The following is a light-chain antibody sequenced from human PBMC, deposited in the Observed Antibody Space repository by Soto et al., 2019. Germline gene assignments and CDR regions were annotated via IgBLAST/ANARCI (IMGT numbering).Light chain of an antibody. J-gene: IGLJ1*01. CDR2: NDN. V-gene: IGLV1-44*01. CDR3: AAWDDSLNGLYV. CDR1: SSNIGRNT. Sequence: QSVLTQPPSASGTPGQRVTISCSGSSSNIGRNTVNWYQQLPGTAPKLLIHNDNLRPSGVPDRFSGSKSGTSASLVISGLQSEDEADYYYAAWDDSLNGLYVFGIGTKLTVL.